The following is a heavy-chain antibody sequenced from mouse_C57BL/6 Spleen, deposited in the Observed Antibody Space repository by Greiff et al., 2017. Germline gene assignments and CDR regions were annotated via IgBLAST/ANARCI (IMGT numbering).Heavy chain of an antibody. CDR1: GYSITSGYD. CDR2: ISYSGST. V-gene: IGHV3-1*01. J-gene: IGHJ3*01. Sequence: EVQLQQSGPGMVKPSQSLSLTCTVTGYSITSGYDWHWIRHFPGNKLEWMGNISYSGSTNYNPSLKSRISIAHDTSKNPFFLKLNSVTTEDTATYYCTRGPSGFAYWGQGTLVTVSA. CDR3: TRGPSGFAY.